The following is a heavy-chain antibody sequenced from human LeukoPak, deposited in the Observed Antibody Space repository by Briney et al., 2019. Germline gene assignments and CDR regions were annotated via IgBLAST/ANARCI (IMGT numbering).Heavy chain of an antibody. CDR2: IYYSGST. CDR3: ARQEYSSSWFFDY. J-gene: IGHJ4*02. Sequence: SETLSLTCTVSGGSISSYYWGWIRQPPGKGLEWIGSIYYSGSTYYIPSLKSRVTISVDTSKNQFSLKLSSVTAADTAVYYCARQEYSSSWFFDYWGQGTLVTVSS. D-gene: IGHD6-13*01. CDR1: GGSISSYY. V-gene: IGHV4-39*01.